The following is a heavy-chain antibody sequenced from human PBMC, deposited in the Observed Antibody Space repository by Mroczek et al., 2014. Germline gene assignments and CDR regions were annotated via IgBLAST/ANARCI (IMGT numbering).Heavy chain of an antibody. Sequence: QVQLQESGPGLVKPSQTLSLTCTVSGGSISSGSYYWSWIRQPAGKGLEWIGRIYTSGSTNYNPSLKSRVTISVDTSKNQFSLKLSSVTAADTAVYYCASSSGYYHGGYFDYWGQGTLVTVSS. CDR2: IYTSGST. V-gene: IGHV4-61*02. D-gene: IGHD3-22*01. CDR1: GGSISSGSYY. J-gene: IGHJ4*02. CDR3: ASSSGYYHGGYFDY.